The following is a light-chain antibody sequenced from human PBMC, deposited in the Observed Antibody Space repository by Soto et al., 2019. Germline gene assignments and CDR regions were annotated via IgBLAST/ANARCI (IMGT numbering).Light chain of an antibody. CDR3: QQFNSYPLS. CDR1: QDISIW. V-gene: IGKV1D-16*01. J-gene: IGKJ4*02. CDR2: DAS. Sequence: DIPMTQSPSSLSAYVGDRVTITCRASQDISIWLAWYQQKPDKAPKSLIYDASSLQSGVPSRFSGSGSGTDFTLAISRLQPEDVANYYCQQFNSYPLSFGGGTKVEIK.